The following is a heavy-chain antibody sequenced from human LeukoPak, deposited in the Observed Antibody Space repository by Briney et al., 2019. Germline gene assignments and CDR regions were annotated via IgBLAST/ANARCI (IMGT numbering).Heavy chain of an antibody. CDR2: MSYDGSHK. V-gene: IGHV3-30*04. Sequence: GGSLRLSCVASGFTFSSYTLHWVRQAPGKGLEWVAVMSYDGSHKFHADSVKGRFTISRDNSKNTLYLQMNSLRAEDTAIYFCARDVGGYALDYWGQGTLVTVSS. CDR3: ARDVGGYALDY. J-gene: IGHJ4*02. CDR1: GFTFSSYT. D-gene: IGHD5-12*01.